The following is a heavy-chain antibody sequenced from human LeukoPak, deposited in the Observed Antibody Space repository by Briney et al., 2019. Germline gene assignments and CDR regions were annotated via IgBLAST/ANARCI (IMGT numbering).Heavy chain of an antibody. CDR1: GGSISTGGYY. Sequence: SETLSLTCTVSGGSISTGGYYWNWIRQHPGKGLEWIGCIYDRGSTCYNASLKRRITILLDTSKNQFSLKLKSVTAADTAVYYCAALLGDGSIDYWGQGTLVTVSS. V-gene: IGHV4-31*03. CDR3: AALLGDGSIDY. D-gene: IGHD2-21*02. CDR2: IYDRGST. J-gene: IGHJ4*02.